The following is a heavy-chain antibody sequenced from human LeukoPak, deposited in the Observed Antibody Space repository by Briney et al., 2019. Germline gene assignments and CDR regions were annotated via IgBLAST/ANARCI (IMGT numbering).Heavy chain of an antibody. Sequence: GAPVKVSCKASGYTFTSYDINWVRQATGQGLEWMGWINPNSGNTGYAQNFQGRVTMTRNTSISTAYMELSSLRSEDTAVYYCARARITMVRGRYYFDYWGQGTLVTVSS. CDR1: GYTFTSYD. CDR3: ARARITMVRGRYYFDY. D-gene: IGHD3-10*01. V-gene: IGHV1-8*01. CDR2: INPNSGNT. J-gene: IGHJ4*02.